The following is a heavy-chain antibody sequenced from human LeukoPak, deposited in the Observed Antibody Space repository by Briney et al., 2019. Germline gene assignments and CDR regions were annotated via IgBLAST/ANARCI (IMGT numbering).Heavy chain of an antibody. J-gene: IGHJ4*02. CDR2: VNRWGRT. Sequence: SETLSLTCGVHGASFSLYHWSWIRQSPGKGLEWIGEVNRWGRTNYNPSLESRVTISVDTSKNQFSPNLRSLTAADTAVYYCATDSQSSVYYFWSQGALVTVSS. CDR1: GASFSLYH. V-gene: IGHV4-34*01. CDR3: ATDSQSSVYYF. D-gene: IGHD6-25*01.